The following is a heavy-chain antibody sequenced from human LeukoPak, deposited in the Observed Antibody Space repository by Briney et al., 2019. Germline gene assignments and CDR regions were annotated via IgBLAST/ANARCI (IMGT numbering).Heavy chain of an antibody. D-gene: IGHD3-22*01. CDR2: IYSSGST. CDR1: GRSLSIYY. Sequence: PSETLSLTCTVSGRSLSIYYWSWIRQPPGRGLEWIGYIYSSGSTNYNTSLKSRVSISVDTTKNQCSLKLTSGPAADTAVYCCARAYYYGSSSWFDPWGQGTLVTVSS. J-gene: IGHJ5*02. CDR3: ARAYYYGSSSWFDP. V-gene: IGHV4-59*01.